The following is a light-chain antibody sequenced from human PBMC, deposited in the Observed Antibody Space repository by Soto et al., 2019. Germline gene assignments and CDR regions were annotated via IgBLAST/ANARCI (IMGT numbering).Light chain of an antibody. J-gene: IGKJ2*01. Sequence: EIVMTQSPVTLSVSPGERATLSCRATQSVSSNLAWYQQKPGQTPRLLIYGASTRAAGIPARFSGSGSGTDFTLTISSLQSEDFAIYYCQQYNNWPYTFGQGPMVDIK. CDR1: QSVSSN. CDR2: GAS. V-gene: IGKV3-15*01. CDR3: QQYNNWPYT.